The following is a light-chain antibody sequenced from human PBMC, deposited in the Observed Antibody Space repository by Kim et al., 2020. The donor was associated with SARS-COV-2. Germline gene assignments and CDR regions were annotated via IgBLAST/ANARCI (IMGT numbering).Light chain of an antibody. V-gene: IGLV3-25*03. CDR1: ELPRQY. CDR3: QSPDSSATYRV. J-gene: IGLJ3*02. Sequence: PGQTARITWSGVELPRQYSYWYQQKPGQAPVLVIYKDTERPSGIPERFSGSSSGTTVTLTISGVQAEDEADYYCQSPDSSATYRVFGGGTKLTVL. CDR2: KDT.